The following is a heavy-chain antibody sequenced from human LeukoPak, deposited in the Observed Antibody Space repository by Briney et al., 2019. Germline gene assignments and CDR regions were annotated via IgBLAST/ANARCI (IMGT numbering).Heavy chain of an antibody. CDR1: GFTFSSYA. CDR3: AKSVTTVSYPDAFDI. Sequence: GGSLRLSRAASGFTFSSYAMSWVRQAPGKGLEGVSAISGSGGSTYYADSVKGRFTISRDNSKNTLYLQMNSLRAEDTAVYYCAKSVTTVSYPDAFDIWGQGTMVTVSS. J-gene: IGHJ3*02. V-gene: IGHV3-23*01. D-gene: IGHD4-17*01. CDR2: ISGSGGST.